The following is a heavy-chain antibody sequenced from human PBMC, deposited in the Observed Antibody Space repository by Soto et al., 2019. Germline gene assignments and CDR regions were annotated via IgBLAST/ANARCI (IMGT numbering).Heavy chain of an antibody. D-gene: IGHD4-17*01. J-gene: IGHJ4*02. CDR2: IYYSGNT. Sequence: SETLSLTCTVSGGSISSYYWSWIRQPPGKGLEWIGYIYYSGNTNYNPSLKSRVTISVDTSKNEIFLKLSSVTAADTAVYYCARGRYYGDYDYWGPGTLVTVSS. CDR3: ARGRYYGDYDY. V-gene: IGHV4-59*12. CDR1: GGSISSYY.